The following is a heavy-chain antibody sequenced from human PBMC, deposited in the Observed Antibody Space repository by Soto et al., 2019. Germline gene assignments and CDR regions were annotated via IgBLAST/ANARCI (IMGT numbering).Heavy chain of an antibody. D-gene: IGHD3-16*01. V-gene: IGHV3-30-3*01. J-gene: IGHJ5*02. CDR2: ISYDGSNK. Sequence: QVQLVESGGGVVQPGRSLRLSCAASGFTFSSYAMHWVRQAPGKGLEWVAVISYDGSNKYYADSVKGRFTISRDNSKNTLYLQMNSLRAEDTAVYYCATERDHAVGVGWFDPWGQGTLVTVSS. CDR3: ATERDHAVGVGWFDP. CDR1: GFTFSSYA.